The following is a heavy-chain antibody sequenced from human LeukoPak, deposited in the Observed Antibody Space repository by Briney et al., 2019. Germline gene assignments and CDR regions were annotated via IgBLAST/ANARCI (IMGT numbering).Heavy chain of an antibody. CDR2: ISYDGSNK. CDR3: ARELNFDWLSRFDD. CDR1: GFTFSSYA. Sequence: PGRSLRLSCAASGFTFSSYAMHWVRQAPGKGLEWVAVISYDGSNKYYADSVKGRFTISRDNSKNTLYLQMNSLRAEDTAVYYCARELNFDWLSRFDDWGQGTLVTVSS. V-gene: IGHV3-30-3*01. D-gene: IGHD3-9*01. J-gene: IGHJ4*02.